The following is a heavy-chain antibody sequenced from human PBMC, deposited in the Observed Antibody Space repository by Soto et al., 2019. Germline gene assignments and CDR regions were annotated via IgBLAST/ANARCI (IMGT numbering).Heavy chain of an antibody. J-gene: IGHJ6*02. CDR1: GFSVSSSD. Sequence: HPGGSLRLSCAASGFSVSSSDMSWVRQVPGEGLEWVSVIYSGGSTHDADYVKGRFSVSRDTSKNTVDLQMNSLRVDDTAVYYCGTSSRKDYHFAMDVWGQGPRSPSP. CDR3: GTSSRKDYHFAMDV. V-gene: IGHV3-53*01. CDR2: IYSGGST. D-gene: IGHD6-6*01.